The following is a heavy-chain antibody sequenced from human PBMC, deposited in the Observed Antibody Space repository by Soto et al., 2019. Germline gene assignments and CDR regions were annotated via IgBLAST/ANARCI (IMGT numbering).Heavy chain of an antibody. CDR3: ARAHDFWGGRQQPIDS. V-gene: IGHV4-34*01. Sequence: SETLSLTCTVSGGSIDSGDYYWSWIRHSPGKGLEGLGDINHVGITNYNPSLKRRVSIPVDTSKSQFSLKLSSVTAADTAVYYGARAHDFWGGRQQPIDSWGQGTLVTVSS. CDR1: GGSIDSGDY. D-gene: IGHD3-3*01. J-gene: IGHJ4*02. CDR2: INHVGIT.